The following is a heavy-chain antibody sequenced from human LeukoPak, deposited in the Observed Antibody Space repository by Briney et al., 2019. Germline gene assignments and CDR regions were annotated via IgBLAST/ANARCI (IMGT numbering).Heavy chain of an antibody. CDR2: IYYSGST. CDR1: GGSISSSGYY. CDR3: ARQRSPYSSTSYPDY. J-gene: IGHJ4*02. D-gene: IGHD6-13*01. V-gene: IGHV4-39*01. Sequence: PSETLSLTCTLSGGSISSSGYYWGWIRQPPGKGLEWIGGIYYSGSTFYRPSLKSRVTISVGTSKNQFSLKLTSVTAADTAVYYCARQRSPYSSTSYPDYWGQGTLVTVSS.